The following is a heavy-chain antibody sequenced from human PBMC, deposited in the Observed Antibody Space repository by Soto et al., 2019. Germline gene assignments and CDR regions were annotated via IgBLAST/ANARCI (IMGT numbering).Heavy chain of an antibody. J-gene: IGHJ4*02. Sequence: SETLSLTCTDFGSSIISSSYAWGWIRQPPGKGLEWIGSIYYSGSTYYNPSLKSRVTISVDTSKNQFSLKLSSVTAADTAVYYCARLNLAIQLGFDYWGQG. CDR3: ARLNLAIQLGFDY. CDR2: IYYSGST. CDR1: GSSIISSSYA. V-gene: IGHV4-39*01. D-gene: IGHD5-18*01.